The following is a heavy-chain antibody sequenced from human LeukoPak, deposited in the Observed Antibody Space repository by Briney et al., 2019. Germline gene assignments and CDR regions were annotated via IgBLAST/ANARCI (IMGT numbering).Heavy chain of an antibody. CDR2: ISSSSSYI. Sequence: GGSLRLSCAASGFTFSSYWMSWVRQAPGKGLEWVSSISSSSSYIYYADSVKGRFTISRDNAKNSLYLQMNSLRAEDTAVYYCARDGGGTTVTSHYYYGMDVWGQGTTVTVSS. D-gene: IGHD4-17*01. V-gene: IGHV3-21*01. CDR3: ARDGGGTTVTSHYYYGMDV. CDR1: GFTFSSYW. J-gene: IGHJ6*02.